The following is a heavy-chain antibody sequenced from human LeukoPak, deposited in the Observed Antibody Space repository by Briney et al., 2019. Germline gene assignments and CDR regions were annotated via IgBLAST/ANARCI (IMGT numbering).Heavy chain of an antibody. CDR3: AKAPSYLSGYCSSTSRSPGPTRDY. Sequence: GGSLRLSCAASGFTFDDYAMHWVRQAPGKGLEWVSGISWNSGSIGYADSVKGRFTISRDNAKNSLYLQMNSLSAEDTALYYCAKAPSYLSGYCSSTSRSPGPTRDYWGQGTLVTVSS. J-gene: IGHJ4*02. V-gene: IGHV3-9*01. CDR1: GFTFDDYA. CDR2: ISWNSGSI. D-gene: IGHD2-2*03.